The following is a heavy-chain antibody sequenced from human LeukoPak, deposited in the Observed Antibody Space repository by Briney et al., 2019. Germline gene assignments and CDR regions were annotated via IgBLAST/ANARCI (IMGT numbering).Heavy chain of an antibody. Sequence: GGSLRLSCSASGFTFSSPAMHWVRQAPGKGLEYVSAIVSNGGSTYYADSVKGRFTISRDNSKNTLYLQMSSLRAEDTAVYYCVKPSGYSGYGYFFDYWGQGTLVTVSS. V-gene: IGHV3-64D*06. CDR3: VKPSGYSGYGYFFDY. J-gene: IGHJ4*02. CDR2: IVSNGGST. D-gene: IGHD5-12*01. CDR1: GFTFSSPA.